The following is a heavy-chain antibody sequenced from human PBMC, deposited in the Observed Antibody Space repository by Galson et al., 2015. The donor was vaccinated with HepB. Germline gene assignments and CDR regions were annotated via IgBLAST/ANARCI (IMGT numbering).Heavy chain of an antibody. J-gene: IGHJ4*02. V-gene: IGHV3-30-3*01. Sequence: SLRLSCAASGFTFGSYAMHWVRQAPGKGLEWVAVISYDGSNKNYADSVNGRYTISRENSKNTLYLQVNSLQADDTAVYYCARAGYKANGGYSHYWGQGTLVTVSS. D-gene: IGHD3-22*01. CDR3: ARAGYKANGGYSHY. CDR1: GFTFGSYA. CDR2: ISYDGSNK.